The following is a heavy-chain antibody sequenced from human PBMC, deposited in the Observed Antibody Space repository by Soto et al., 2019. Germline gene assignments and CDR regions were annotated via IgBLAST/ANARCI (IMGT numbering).Heavy chain of an antibody. D-gene: IGHD5-12*01. Sequence: QVQLVQSGDEVRKPGSSVKVSCKASGYIFVNYGIAWVRQAPGQGLEWMGWINPYSGNTNYASKVQGRLTMTTDTSTSTAYMDLGSLTPDDTAVYYCAMVDSCDTPALQDVWGPGTTVTVSS. J-gene: IGHJ6*02. V-gene: IGHV1-18*01. CDR1: GYIFVNYG. CDR3: AMVDSCDTPALQDV. CDR2: INPYSGNT.